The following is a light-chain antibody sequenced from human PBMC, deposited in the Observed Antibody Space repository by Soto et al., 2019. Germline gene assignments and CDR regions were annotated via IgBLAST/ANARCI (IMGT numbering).Light chain of an antibody. CDR3: MQFLQTPRT. J-gene: IGKJ3*01. V-gene: IGKV2-28*01. CDR1: QSLLHSNGYNY. Sequence: DIVMTQSPLSLPVTPGEPASISCRSSQSLLHSNGYNYLDWYLQKPEQSPQLLIYLGSNRASGVPYRFSGIGSGTDFTLKISRVEVEDVGVYYCMQFLQTPRTFGPGTKVDIK. CDR2: LGS.